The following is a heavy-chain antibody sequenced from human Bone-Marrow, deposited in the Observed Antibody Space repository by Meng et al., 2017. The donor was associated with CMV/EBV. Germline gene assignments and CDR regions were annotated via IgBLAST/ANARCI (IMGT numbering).Heavy chain of an antibody. Sequence: ASVKVSCKVAGYTLTELSMHWVRQAPGKGLEWMGGFDPEDGETIYAQKCQGTVTMTEYTSTDTAYMELSSLRSADTDVYDCATAGGLGWFDPWGQGTLVTVSS. J-gene: IGHJ5*02. CDR2: FDPEDGET. V-gene: IGHV1-24*01. CDR3: ATAGGLGWFDP. CDR1: GYTLTELS. D-gene: IGHD3-16*01.